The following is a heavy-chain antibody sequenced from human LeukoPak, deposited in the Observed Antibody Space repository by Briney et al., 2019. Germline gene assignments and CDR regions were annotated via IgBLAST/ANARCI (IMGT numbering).Heavy chain of an antibody. V-gene: IGHV4-39*01. CDR2: IYNSGTT. Sequence: SETLSLTCTVSGDSVSSSSYYWGWIRQPPGKGLEWIGSIYNSGTTYYNPSLKSRITISVDTSKNQFSLKLSSVTAADTAVYYCASRKPSSLSWYCFAFDMWGQGTMVTVSS. CDR3: ASRKPSSLSWYCFAFDM. CDR1: GDSVSSSSYY. D-gene: IGHD6-13*01. J-gene: IGHJ3*02.